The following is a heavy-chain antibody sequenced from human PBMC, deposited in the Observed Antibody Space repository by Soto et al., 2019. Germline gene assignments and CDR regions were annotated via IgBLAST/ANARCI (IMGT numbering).Heavy chain of an antibody. CDR1: GGTFSSYT. D-gene: IGHD2-2*01. J-gene: IGHJ6*03. Sequence: SVKVSCKASGGTFSSYTISWVRQAPGQGLEWMGRIIPILGIANYAQKFQGRVTITADKSTSTAYMELSSLRSEDTAAYYCARAPHCSSTSFYPPPAGTYYMDVWGKGTTVTVSS. CDR3: ARAPHCSSTSFYPPPAGTYYMDV. CDR2: IIPILGIA. V-gene: IGHV1-69*02.